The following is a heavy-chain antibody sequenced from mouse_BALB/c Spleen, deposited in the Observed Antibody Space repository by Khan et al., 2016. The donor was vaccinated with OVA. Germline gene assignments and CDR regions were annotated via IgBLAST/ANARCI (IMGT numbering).Heavy chain of an antibody. D-gene: IGHD2-12*01. CDR2: INTHSGVP. Sequence: QIQLVQSGPELKKPGETVRISCKASGYTFTTAGIQWVQKMPGKGLKWIGWINTHSGVPKYAEDFKGRFAFSLEISVTPAYLQLTNLNNEDTATYYCARGEGANYRYDEGAMEYWGQGTSVTVSS. CDR3: ARGEGANYRYDEGAMEY. CDR1: GYTFTTAG. J-gene: IGHJ4*01. V-gene: IGHV9-4*02.